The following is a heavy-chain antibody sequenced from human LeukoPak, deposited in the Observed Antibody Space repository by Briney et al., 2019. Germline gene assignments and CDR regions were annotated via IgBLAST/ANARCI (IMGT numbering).Heavy chain of an antibody. Sequence: PGGSLRLSCAASGFTFSSYGMHWVRQAPGKGLEWVAVISYDGSNKYYADSVKGRFTISRDNSKNTLYLQMNSLRAEDTAVYYCAKVPGSSGYTYFYYGMDVWGQGTTVTVSS. J-gene: IGHJ6*02. D-gene: IGHD3-22*01. V-gene: IGHV3-30*18. CDR1: GFTFSSYG. CDR3: AKVPGSSGYTYFYYGMDV. CDR2: ISYDGSNK.